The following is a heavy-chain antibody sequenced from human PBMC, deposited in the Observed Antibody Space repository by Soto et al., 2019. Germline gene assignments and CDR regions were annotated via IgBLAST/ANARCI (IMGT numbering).Heavy chain of an antibody. CDR1: GYTFTSYA. J-gene: IGHJ3*02. CDR2: MNPNSGNT. D-gene: IGHD3-10*01. Sequence: ASVKVSCKASGYTFTSYAMHWVRQAPGQRLEWMGWMNPNSGNTGYAQKLQGRVTMTTDTSTSTAYMELRSLRSDDTAVYYCARDYGFGDIAFDIWGQGTMVTVSS. CDR3: ARDYGFGDIAFDI. V-gene: IGHV1-18*01.